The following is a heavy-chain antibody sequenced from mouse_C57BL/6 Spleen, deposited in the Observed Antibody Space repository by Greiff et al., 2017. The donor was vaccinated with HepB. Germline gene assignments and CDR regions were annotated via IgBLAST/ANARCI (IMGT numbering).Heavy chain of an antibody. CDR1: RNTFTDYY. CDR3: ARLRHCYFDV. CDR2: IYPGSGNT. J-gene: IGHJ1*01. Sequence: VQLVESRAELVRPGASVKQSSRASRNTFTDYYINWVKQRPGQGLEWIARIYPGSGNTYYNEKFKGKATLTAEKSSSTAYMQLSSLTSEDSAVYVCARLRHCYFDVCGAGTTFIVS. V-gene: IGHV1-76*01. D-gene: IGHD1-2*01.